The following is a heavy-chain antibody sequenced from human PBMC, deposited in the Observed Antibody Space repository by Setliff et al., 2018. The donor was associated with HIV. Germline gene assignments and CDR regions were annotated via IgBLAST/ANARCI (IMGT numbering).Heavy chain of an antibody. CDR2: FYYSGTT. Sequence: SETLSLTCTVSGGSISSSSYYWGWIRQPPGKGLEWIGSFYYSGTTYYNPSLKSRVTISVDTSKNQFSLKLSSVTAADTAVYYCAIRGSSGWYVGGYFDYWGQGTLVTVSS. J-gene: IGHJ4*02. CDR3: AIRGSSGWYVGGYFDY. CDR1: GGSISSSSYY. V-gene: IGHV4-39*01. D-gene: IGHD6-19*01.